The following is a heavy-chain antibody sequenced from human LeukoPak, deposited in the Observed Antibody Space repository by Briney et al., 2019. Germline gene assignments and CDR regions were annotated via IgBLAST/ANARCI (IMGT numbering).Heavy chain of an antibody. CDR1: GYSISSGYY. CDR2: IYHSGST. D-gene: IGHD2-2*01. V-gene: IGHV4-38-2*01. Sequence: NPSETLSLTXAVSGYSISSGYYWGWIRQPPGKGLEWIGSIYHSGSTYYNPSLKSRVTISVDTSKNQFSLKLSSVTAADTAVYYCARSFVDCSSTSCYSDLFDYWGQRTLVTVSS. J-gene: IGHJ4*02. CDR3: ARSFVDCSSTSCYSDLFDY.